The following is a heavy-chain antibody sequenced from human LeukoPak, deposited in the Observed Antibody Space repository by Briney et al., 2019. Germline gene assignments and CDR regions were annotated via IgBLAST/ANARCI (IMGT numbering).Heavy chain of an antibody. J-gene: IGHJ4*02. D-gene: IGHD3-10*01. CDR3: TKGFYDSGSSLSALDH. CDR2: ISVSGGTT. CDR1: GFTFSSYG. Sequence: GGSLRLSCAASGFTFSSYGMSWARQAPGKGLQWVSGISVSGGTTHYADSVKGRFTISRDNSKHTLYLQMNSLRAEDTALYYCTKGFYDSGSSLSALDHWGQGTLVTVSS. V-gene: IGHV3-23*01.